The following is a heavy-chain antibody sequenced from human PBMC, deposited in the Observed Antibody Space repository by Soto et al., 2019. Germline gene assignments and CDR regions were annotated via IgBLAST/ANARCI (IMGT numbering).Heavy chain of an antibody. J-gene: IGHJ4*02. V-gene: IGHV3-15*01. D-gene: IGHD3-16*02. Sequence: GGSLRLSCAASGFTFSNAWMSWVRQAPGKGLEWVGRIKSKTDGGTTDYAAPVKGRFTISRDDSKNTLYPQMNSLKTEDTAVYYCTTDLTDYDYIWGSYRWNEFDYWGQGTLVTVSS. CDR3: TTDLTDYDYIWGSYRWNEFDY. CDR1: GFTFSNAW. CDR2: IKSKTDGGTT.